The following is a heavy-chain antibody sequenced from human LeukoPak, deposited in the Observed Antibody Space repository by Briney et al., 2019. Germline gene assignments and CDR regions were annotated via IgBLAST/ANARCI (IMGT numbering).Heavy chain of an antibody. V-gene: IGHV3-7*01. CDR1: GFTFSSYW. Sequence: GGSLKLSCAASGFTFSSYWKSWVRQAPGKGLEWVANIKQDGSEKYYVDSVKGRFTISRDNAKNSLYLQMNSLRADDTAVYYCATFDNPFGYWGQGTLVTVSS. D-gene: IGHD3-9*01. J-gene: IGHJ4*02. CDR2: IKQDGSEK. CDR3: ATFDNPFGY.